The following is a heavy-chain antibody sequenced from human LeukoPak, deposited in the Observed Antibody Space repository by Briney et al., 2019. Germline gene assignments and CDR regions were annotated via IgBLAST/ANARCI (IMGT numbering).Heavy chain of an antibody. J-gene: IGHJ6*02. CDR1: GYTFTSYG. CDR3: ARVPKYYDILTGYYTGGMDV. CDR2: ISAYNGNT. Sequence: ASVKVSCKASGYTFTSYGISWVRQAPGQGLEWMGWISAYNGNTNYAQKLQGRVTMTTDTSTSTAYMELRSLRSDDTAVYYCARVPKYYDILTGYYTGGMDVWGQGTTVTVSS. D-gene: IGHD3-9*01. V-gene: IGHV1-18*01.